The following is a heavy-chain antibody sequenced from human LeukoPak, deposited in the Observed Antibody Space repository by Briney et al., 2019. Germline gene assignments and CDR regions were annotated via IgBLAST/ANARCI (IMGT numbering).Heavy chain of an antibody. V-gene: IGHV4-34*01. CDR2: INHSGST. J-gene: IGHJ4*02. D-gene: IGHD6-13*01. Sequence: PSETLSLTCAVYGGSFSGYYWSWIRQPPGKGLEWIGEINHSGSTNYNPSLKSRVTISVDTSKNQFSLKLSSVTAADTAVYYCARKGRTAAGRPFDYWGQGTLVTVSS. CDR1: GGSFSGYY. CDR3: ARKGRTAAGRPFDY.